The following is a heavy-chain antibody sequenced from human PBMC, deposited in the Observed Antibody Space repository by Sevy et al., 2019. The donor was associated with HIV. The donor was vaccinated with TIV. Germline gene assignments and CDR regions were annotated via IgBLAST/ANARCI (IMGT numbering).Heavy chain of an antibody. CDR1: GFTFSSYS. J-gene: IGHJ5*02. V-gene: IGHV3-48*01. CDR3: ARDWWDSYGYHWLDP. D-gene: IGHD5-18*01. Sequence: GGSQRLSCAASGFTFSSYSMIWVRQAPGKGLEWISYISGGGVTIYYADSVKGRFTISRDNAKKSVYLEMNSLRVEDTAVYYCARDWWDSYGYHWLDPWGQGTLVTVSS. CDR2: ISGGGVTI.